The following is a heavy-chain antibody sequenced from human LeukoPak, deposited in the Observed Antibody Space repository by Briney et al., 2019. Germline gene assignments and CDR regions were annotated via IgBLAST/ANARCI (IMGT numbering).Heavy chain of an antibody. D-gene: IGHD2-2*01. J-gene: IGHJ3*02. V-gene: IGHV5-51*01. Sequence: GESRKISCKGSGYSFTSYWIGWVRQMPGKGLEWMGIIYHGDSDTRYSPSFQGQVTISADKSISTAYLQWSSLKASDTAMYYCASRHLGYCSSTSCYGGAFDIWGQGTMVTVSS. CDR1: GYSFTSYW. CDR2: IYHGDSDT. CDR3: ASRHLGYCSSTSCYGGAFDI.